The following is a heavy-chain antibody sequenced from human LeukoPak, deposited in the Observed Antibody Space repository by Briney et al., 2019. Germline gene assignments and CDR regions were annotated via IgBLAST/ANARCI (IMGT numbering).Heavy chain of an antibody. CDR2: INPNSGGT. CDR1: GYTFTGYY. D-gene: IGHD3-9*01. CDR3: AREGVLRYFDWLLPFDY. Sequence: GASVKVSCKASGYTFTGYYMHWLLQAPGQGLEWMGWINPNSGGTNYAQKFQGRVTMTRDTSISTAYMELSRLRSDDTAVYYCAREGVLRYFDWLLPFDYWGQGTLVTVSS. V-gene: IGHV1-2*02. J-gene: IGHJ4*02.